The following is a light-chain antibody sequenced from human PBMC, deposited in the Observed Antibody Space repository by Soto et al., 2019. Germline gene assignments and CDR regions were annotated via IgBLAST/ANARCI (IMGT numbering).Light chain of an antibody. J-gene: IGKJ5*01. CDR2: DAS. CDR1: QSVKTF. Sequence: EIVLTQSPATLSLSPWEIATLSCRASQSVKTFLVWYQQRPGQAPRLLIHDASHRAAGIPARFSGSGFGTDFTLTISSLEPEDAAVYYCQQRSNWPPITFGQGTRLETK. V-gene: IGKV3-11*01. CDR3: QQRSNWPPIT.